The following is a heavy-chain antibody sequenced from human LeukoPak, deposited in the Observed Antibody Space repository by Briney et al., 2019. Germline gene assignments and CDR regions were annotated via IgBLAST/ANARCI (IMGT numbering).Heavy chain of an antibody. CDR2: IHPNNGGT. Sequence: ASVTVSYKASGFTFTVYFIHWVRQAHGQGREGMGWIHPNNGGTKYAQKFQGRVTMTRDTSINTDYMELSRLRSDDTALYYCTRDGFSGAAFDYWGQGTLVTVSS. CDR1: GFTFTVYF. J-gene: IGHJ4*02. D-gene: IGHD7-27*01. V-gene: IGHV1-2*02. CDR3: TRDGFSGAAFDY.